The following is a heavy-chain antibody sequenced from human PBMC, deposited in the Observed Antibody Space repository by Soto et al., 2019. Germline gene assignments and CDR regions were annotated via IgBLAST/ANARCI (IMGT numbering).Heavy chain of an antibody. D-gene: IGHD5-12*01. Sequence: QVQLQESGPGLVKPSGTLSLSCAVSGGSVSNNNWWSWVRQSPGNGLEWIGEIHHSGGTSYNPSLESRATLSVDKYKNELSLMLNYVTAADTAVYYCTKNSAYALDYWGLGILVTVSS. J-gene: IGHJ4*02. V-gene: IGHV4-4*02. CDR2: IHHSGGT. CDR1: GGSVSNNNW. CDR3: TKNSAYALDY.